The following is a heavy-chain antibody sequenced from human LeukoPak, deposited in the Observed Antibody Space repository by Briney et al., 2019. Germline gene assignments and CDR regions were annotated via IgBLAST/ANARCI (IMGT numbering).Heavy chain of an antibody. J-gene: IGHJ5*02. CDR2: IYTSRST. Sequence: KTSETLSLTCTVSGGSISSYYWSWIRQPAGKGLEWIGRIYTSRSTNYNPSLKSRATMSVDTSKNQFSLKLSSVIAADTAVYYCARQADIVVVPAAYNWFDPWGQGTLVTVSS. CDR3: ARQADIVVVPAAYNWFDP. CDR1: GGSISSYY. V-gene: IGHV4-4*07. D-gene: IGHD2-2*01.